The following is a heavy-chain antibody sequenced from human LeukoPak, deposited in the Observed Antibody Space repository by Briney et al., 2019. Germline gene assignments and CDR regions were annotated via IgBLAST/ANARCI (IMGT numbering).Heavy chain of an antibody. CDR3: ARDRATY. J-gene: IGHJ4*02. CDR1: RFTLSTYW. Sequence: GGSLRLSCAASRFTLSTYWMSWVRQAPGKGLEWVARVKQDGSETYYVDSVKGRFTISRDNAKNSLYLQMNSLRAEDTAVYYCARDRATYWGQGTLITVSS. CDR2: VKQDGSET. V-gene: IGHV3-7*01.